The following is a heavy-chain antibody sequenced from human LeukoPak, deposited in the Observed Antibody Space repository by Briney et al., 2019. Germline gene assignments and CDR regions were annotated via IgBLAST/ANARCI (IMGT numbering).Heavy chain of an antibody. CDR1: GFTFSDYY. CDR3: AKTPRRITIFGVVILSFDY. D-gene: IGHD3-3*01. V-gene: IGHV3-11*01. Sequence: GGSLRLSCAASGFTFSDYYMSWIRQAPGKGLEWVSYISSSGSTIYYADSVKGRFTISRDNSKNTLYLQMNSLRAEDTAVYYCAKTPRRITIFGVVILSFDYWGQGTLVTVSS. J-gene: IGHJ4*02. CDR2: ISSSGSTI.